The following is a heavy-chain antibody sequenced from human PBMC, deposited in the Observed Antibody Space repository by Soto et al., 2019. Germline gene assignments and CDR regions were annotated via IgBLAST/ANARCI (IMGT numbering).Heavy chain of an antibody. CDR2: ISNDGDNK. CDR3: ARTIVGATVRFDY. CDR1: GFTFSNYA. V-gene: IGHV3-30-3*01. Sequence: SLRLSCAASGFTFSNYAMHWVRQAPGKGLEWLAIISNDGDNKYYADSVRGRFTISRDNSKNILYLQTDNLRHEDTAVYYCARTIVGATVRFDYWGQGTQVTVSS. J-gene: IGHJ4*02. D-gene: IGHD1-26*01.